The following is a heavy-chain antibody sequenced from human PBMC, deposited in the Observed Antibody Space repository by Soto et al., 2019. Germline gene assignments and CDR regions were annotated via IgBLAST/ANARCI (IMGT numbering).Heavy chain of an antibody. Sequence: EVQLLESGGGLVQPGGSLRLSCAASGVTFSNYAVTWVRQAPGKGLEWVSTISGSGGSTYYAASVKGRFTISRDNSNNTLYLPMHSLRAETTAVYSCANDQGSRWYDIDSWGQGTLVTVSS. D-gene: IGHD6-13*01. V-gene: IGHV3-23*01. CDR2: ISGSGGST. CDR1: GVTFSNYA. J-gene: IGHJ4*02. CDR3: ANDQGSRWYDIDS.